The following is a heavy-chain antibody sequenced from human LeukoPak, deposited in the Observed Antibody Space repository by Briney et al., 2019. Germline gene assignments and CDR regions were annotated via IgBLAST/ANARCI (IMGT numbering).Heavy chain of an antibody. J-gene: IGHJ4*02. V-gene: IGHV4-61*02. CDR2: IYTSGST. CDR1: GGSISSGSYY. Sequence: SQTLSLTCTVSGGSISSGSYYWSWIRQPAGKGLEWIGRIYTSGSTNYNPSLKSRVTISVDTSKNQFSQKLSSVTAADTAVYYCARAYSSSFAPFDYWGQGTLVTVSS. CDR3: ARAYSSSFAPFDY. D-gene: IGHD6-6*01.